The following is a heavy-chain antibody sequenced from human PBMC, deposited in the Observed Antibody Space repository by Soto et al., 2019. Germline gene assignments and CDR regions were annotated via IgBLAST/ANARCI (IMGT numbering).Heavy chain of an antibody. J-gene: IGHJ3*01. CDR2: ISTYNVNT. V-gene: IGHV1-18*01. D-gene: IGHD1-7*01. CDR3: ARVPGELHLLDAFDV. CDR1: GYTFTNYG. Sequence: QIQLVQSGGEVKKPGSSVNVSCKASGYTFTNYGIGWVRHAPGQGLEWMGWISTYNVNTIYAQNFQERVTMTTDTSTRTAYMELKSLTSDDTAVYYCARVPGELHLLDAFDVWGQGTMLTVSS.